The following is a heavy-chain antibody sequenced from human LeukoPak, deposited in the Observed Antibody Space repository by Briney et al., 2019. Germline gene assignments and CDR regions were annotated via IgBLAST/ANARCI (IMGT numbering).Heavy chain of an antibody. D-gene: IGHD3-16*01. Sequence: SETLSLTCTVSGGSISSSSYYWGWIRQPPGKGLEWIGSIYYSGSTYYNPSLKSRVTISLDTSKNQYSLKLSSVTAADTAVYYCARIRVGYFDYWGQGTLVTVSS. J-gene: IGHJ4*02. CDR3: ARIRVGYFDY. CDR1: GGSISSSSYY. V-gene: IGHV4-39*01. CDR2: IYYSGST.